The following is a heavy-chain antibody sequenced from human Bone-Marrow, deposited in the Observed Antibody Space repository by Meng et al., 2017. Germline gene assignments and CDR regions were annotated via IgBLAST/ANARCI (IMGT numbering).Heavy chain of an antibody. CDR2: INHSGST. V-gene: IGHV4-34*01. Sequence: SETLSLTCAVYGGSFSGYYWSWIRQPPGKGLEWIGEINHSGSTNYNPSLKTRVTISVDTSKNQFSLKLSSVTAADTAVYYCARGLTSGPSAGDYWGQGTLVTVSS. CDR3: ARGLTSGPSAGDY. CDR1: GGSFSGYY. J-gene: IGHJ4*02. D-gene: IGHD2-15*01.